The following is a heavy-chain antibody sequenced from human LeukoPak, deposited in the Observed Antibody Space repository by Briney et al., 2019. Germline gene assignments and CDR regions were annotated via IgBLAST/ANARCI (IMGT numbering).Heavy chain of an antibody. Sequence: PGGSLRLSCAASGFTVSSNYMSWVRRAPGKGLEWVSVIYSGGSTYYADSVKGRFTISRDNSKNTLYLQMNSLRAEDTAVYYCASANSSSWPHEYDYWGQGTLVTVSS. V-gene: IGHV3-53*01. CDR1: GFTVSSNY. D-gene: IGHD6-13*01. CDR2: IYSGGST. CDR3: ASANSSSWPHEYDY. J-gene: IGHJ4*02.